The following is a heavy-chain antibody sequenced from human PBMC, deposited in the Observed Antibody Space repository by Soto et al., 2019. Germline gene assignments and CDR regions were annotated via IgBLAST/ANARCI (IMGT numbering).Heavy chain of an antibody. Sequence: EVQLVESGGGLVQPGGSLRLSCAASGFTFSNYWMHWVRQAPGKGLEWVSRINIDGSHRDYADSVKGRFTISRDDAQNTLYVQMHGLRVEDTAVYYCTMGASSWNGIDFWGQGTLVTVAS. J-gene: IGHJ4*02. CDR3: TMGASSWNGIDF. CDR1: GFTFSNYW. D-gene: IGHD6-13*01. V-gene: IGHV3-74*01. CDR2: INIDGSHR.